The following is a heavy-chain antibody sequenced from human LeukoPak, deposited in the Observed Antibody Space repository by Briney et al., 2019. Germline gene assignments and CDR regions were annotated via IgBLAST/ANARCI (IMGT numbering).Heavy chain of an antibody. V-gene: IGHV3-30*04. Sequence: GGSLRLSCAASGFTFSSYAMHWVRQAPGKGLEWVAVISYDGSNKYYADSVKGRFTLSRDNSKNTQYLQMNSLRAEDTAVYYCAREFNWGPKGDYFDYWGQGTLVTVSS. J-gene: IGHJ4*02. CDR2: ISYDGSNK. CDR1: GFTFSSYA. CDR3: AREFNWGPKGDYFDY. D-gene: IGHD7-27*01.